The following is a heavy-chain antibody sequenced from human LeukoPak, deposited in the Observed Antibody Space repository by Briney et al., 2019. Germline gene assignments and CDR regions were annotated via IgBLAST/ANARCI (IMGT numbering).Heavy chain of an antibody. D-gene: IGHD6-25*01. CDR3: ARERTAAAGPYFDY. CDR2: IYYSGST. CDR1: GGSISSHY. Sequence: KTSETLSLTCTVSGGSISSHYWSRIRQPPGKGLEWIGYIYYSGSTNYNPSLKSRVTISVDTSKNQFSLKLSSVTAADTAVYYCARERTAAAGPYFDYWGQGTLVTVSS. V-gene: IGHV4-59*11. J-gene: IGHJ4*02.